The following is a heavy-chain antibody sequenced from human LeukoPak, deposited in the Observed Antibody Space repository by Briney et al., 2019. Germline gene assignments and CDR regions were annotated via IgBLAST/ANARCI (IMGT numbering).Heavy chain of an antibody. J-gene: IGHJ4*02. CDR3: ARDPRIAAPYYFDY. CDR2: ISYDGSNK. CDR1: GFIFSCYG. V-gene: IGHV3-30*03. D-gene: IGHD6-13*01. Sequence: PGGSPRLSCAASGFIFSCYGMHWVRQAPGKGLEWVAVISYDGSNKYYADSVKGRFTISRDNSKNTLYLQMNSLRAEDTAVYYCARDPRIAAPYYFDYWGQGTLVTVSS.